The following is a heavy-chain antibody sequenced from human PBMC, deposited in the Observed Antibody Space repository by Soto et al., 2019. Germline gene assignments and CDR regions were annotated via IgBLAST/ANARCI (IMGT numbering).Heavy chain of an antibody. J-gene: IGHJ3*02. Sequence: SETLSLTCTVSGCSISSYYWSWIRQPPGKGLEWIGYIYYSGSTNYNPSLKSRVTISVDTSKNQFSLKLSSMTAADTAVYYCARVWGGAFDIWGQGTMVTVSS. CDR3: ARVWGGAFDI. D-gene: IGHD3-10*01. CDR1: GCSISSYY. V-gene: IGHV4-59*01. CDR2: IYYSGST.